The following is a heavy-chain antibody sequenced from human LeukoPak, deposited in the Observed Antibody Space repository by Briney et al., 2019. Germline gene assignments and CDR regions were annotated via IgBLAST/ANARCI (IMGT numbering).Heavy chain of an antibody. V-gene: IGHV3-43*02. D-gene: IGHD3/OR15-3a*01. CDR3: AKGGLVLRMDV. CDR1: GFSLDDYA. CDR2: ISGDGGTT. Sequence: GGSLRLSCAASGFSLDDYAMHWVRQVPGKGLQWVSLISGDGGTTYYSDSVKGRFTISRDNSKNALYLQMNSLRIEDTALYYCAKGGLVLRMDVWGQGTTVTVS. J-gene: IGHJ6*02.